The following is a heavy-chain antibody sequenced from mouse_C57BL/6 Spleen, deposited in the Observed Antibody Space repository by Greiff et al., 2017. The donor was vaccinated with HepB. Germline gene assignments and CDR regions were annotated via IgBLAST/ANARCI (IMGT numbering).Heavy chain of an antibody. Sequence: VQLKESGPELVKPGASVKISCKASGYAFSSSWMNWVKQRPGKGLEWIGRIYPGDGDTNYNGKFKGKATLTADKSSSTAYMQLSSLTSEDSAVYFCAREDYDYGWFAYWGQGTLVTVSA. V-gene: IGHV1-82*01. J-gene: IGHJ3*01. CDR3: AREDYDYGWFAY. D-gene: IGHD2-4*01. CDR2: IYPGDGDT. CDR1: GYAFSSSW.